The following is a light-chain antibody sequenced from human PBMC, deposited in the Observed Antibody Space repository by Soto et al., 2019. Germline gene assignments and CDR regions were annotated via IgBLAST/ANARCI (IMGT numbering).Light chain of an antibody. V-gene: IGLV2-14*01. Sequence: CVLTRLECVSGSPGPSLTISCTGTSRNIGNYNYVSWYQHHPGKAPKLMIYEVTSRPSGVSDRFSGSKSGMTASLTISGLQPEGEADYFCASYRSAKTLVVFGTGTKVTVL. CDR3: ASYRSAKTLVV. CDR1: SRNIGNYNY. CDR2: EVT. J-gene: IGLJ1*01.